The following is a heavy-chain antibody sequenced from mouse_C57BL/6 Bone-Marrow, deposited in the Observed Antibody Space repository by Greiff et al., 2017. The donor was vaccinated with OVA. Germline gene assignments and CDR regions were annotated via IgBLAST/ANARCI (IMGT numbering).Heavy chain of an antibody. CDR2: IYPRSGNT. D-gene: IGHD5-5*01. CDR1: GYTFTSYG. Sequence: QVQLQQSGAELARPGASVKLSCKASGYTFTSYGISWVKQRTGQGLEWIGEIYPRSGNTYYNEKFKGKATLTAGKSSSTAYMELRSLTSEDSAVYFCARLGELPLGYWGQGTLVIVSA. CDR3: ARLGELPLGY. J-gene: IGHJ3*01. V-gene: IGHV1-81*01.